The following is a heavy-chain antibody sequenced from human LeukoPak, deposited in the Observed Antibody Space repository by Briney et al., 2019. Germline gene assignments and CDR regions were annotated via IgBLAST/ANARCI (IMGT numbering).Heavy chain of an antibody. CDR2: ISFDGTNK. J-gene: IGHJ4*02. V-gene: IGHV3-30-3*01. Sequence: SGRSLRLSRAASGFTLSRYPLHWVRQAPGKGLEWVAVISFDGTNKYYANSVKGRFTIYRDNSRNTLSLQMDSLRAEDTSVYYCARGSDKSHADYWGQGTLVTVSS. CDR3: ARGSDKSHADY. CDR1: GFTLSRYP. D-gene: IGHD2-15*01.